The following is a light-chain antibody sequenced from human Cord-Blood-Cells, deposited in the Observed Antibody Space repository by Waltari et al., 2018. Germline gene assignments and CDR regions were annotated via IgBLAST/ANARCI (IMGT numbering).Light chain of an antibody. CDR1: VLAKKY. J-gene: IGLJ2*01. Sequence: SYELTQPSSVSVSPGQTARITCSGDVLAKKYARWFKQKPGEAPVRVIYKDSEGPAGIPGRFSGSSSGTTVTLTISGAQVEDEADYYCYSAADNNVVFGGGTKLTVL. V-gene: IGLV3-27*01. CDR2: KDS. CDR3: YSAADNNVV.